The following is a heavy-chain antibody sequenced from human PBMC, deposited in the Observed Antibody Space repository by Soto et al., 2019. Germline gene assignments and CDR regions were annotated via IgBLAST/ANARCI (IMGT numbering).Heavy chain of an antibody. D-gene: IGHD3-10*01. Sequence: QVQLVESGGGVVQPGRSLRLSCAASGFIFSSYGIHWVRQAPGKGLEWVAIILYDGSKEYYADSVKGRFTISRDDSKNMVYLQMNSLRGEDTAVYYCVRDGGDFDYWGQGTVVTVSS. V-gene: IGHV3-33*05. J-gene: IGHJ4*02. CDR1: GFIFSSYG. CDR2: ILYDGSKE. CDR3: VRDGGDFDY.